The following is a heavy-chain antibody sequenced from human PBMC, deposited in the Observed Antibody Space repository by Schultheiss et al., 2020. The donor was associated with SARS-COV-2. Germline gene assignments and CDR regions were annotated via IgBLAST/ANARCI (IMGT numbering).Heavy chain of an antibody. Sequence: GGSLRLSCAASGFTFSSYWMHWVRQAPGKGLEWVSYISSSSSTIYYADSVKGRFTISRDNAKNSLYLQMNSLRDEDTAVYYCARVHPAYRRCGGDCSSWGQGTLVTVSS. CDR2: ISSSSSTI. CDR3: ARVHPAYRRCGGDCSS. J-gene: IGHJ4*02. CDR1: GFTFSSYW. V-gene: IGHV3-48*02. D-gene: IGHD2-21*02.